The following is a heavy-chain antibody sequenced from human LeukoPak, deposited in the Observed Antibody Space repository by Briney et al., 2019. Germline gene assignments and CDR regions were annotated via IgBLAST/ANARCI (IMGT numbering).Heavy chain of an antibody. J-gene: IGHJ4*02. CDR3: ATFRIRLIHSSLAAFDY. CDR2: FDPEDGET. CDR1: GYTLTELS. Sequence: ASVKVSCKVYGYTLTELSMHWVRQVPGKVLEWMGGFDPEDGETIYAQKFQGRVTMTEDTSTDTAYMELSSLRSEDTAVYYCATFRIRLIHSSLAAFDYWGQGTLVTVSS. V-gene: IGHV1-24*01. D-gene: IGHD6-13*01.